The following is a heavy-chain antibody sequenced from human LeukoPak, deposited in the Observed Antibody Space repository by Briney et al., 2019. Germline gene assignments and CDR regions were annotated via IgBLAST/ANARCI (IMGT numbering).Heavy chain of an antibody. D-gene: IGHD3-16*01. Sequence: PSETLSLTCTVSGGSISRSTYYWGWVRQPPGKGLEWLGEIHQFGSPNYNPSLKSRVTLLVDKSSNQFSLKLSSVTAADTAVYYCAKDWGEYFDYVWGSFTSFDSWGQGTLVTVSS. CDR3: AKDWGEYFDYVWGSFTSFDS. J-gene: IGHJ4*02. CDR1: GGSISRSTYY. CDR2: IHQFGSP. V-gene: IGHV4-39*07.